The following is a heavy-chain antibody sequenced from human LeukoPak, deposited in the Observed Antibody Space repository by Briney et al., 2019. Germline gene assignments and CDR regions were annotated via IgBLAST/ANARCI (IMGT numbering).Heavy chain of an antibody. CDR2: ISYDGSNK. D-gene: IGHD3-3*01. Sequence: GGSLRLSCAASEFTFSHYAMHWVRQAPGKGLEWVAVISYDGSNKYYADSVKGRFTISRDNSKNTLYLQTNSLRTDDTAVYYCARVPPHYDFWSGYSAPDYYYYYGMDVWGQGTTVTVSS. CDR3: ARVPPHYDFWSGYSAPDYYYYYGMDV. J-gene: IGHJ6*02. CDR1: EFTFSHYA. V-gene: IGHV3-30-3*01.